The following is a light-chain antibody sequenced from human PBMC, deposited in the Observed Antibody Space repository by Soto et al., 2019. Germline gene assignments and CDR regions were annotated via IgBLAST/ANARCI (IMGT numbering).Light chain of an antibody. J-gene: IGKJ1*01. CDR3: QQYGSSPRT. Sequence: EMVLTQSPGTLSLSPGERATLSCRASQSVSSSYLAWYQQKPGQAPRLLIYGASSRATGIPDRFSGSGSGTDFTLTISRLEPEDLVVYYCQQYGSSPRTFGQGTKVEVK. V-gene: IGKV3-20*01. CDR1: QSVSSSY. CDR2: GAS.